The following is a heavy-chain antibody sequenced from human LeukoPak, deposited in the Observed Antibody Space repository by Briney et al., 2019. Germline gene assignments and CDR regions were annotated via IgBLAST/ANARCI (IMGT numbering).Heavy chain of an antibody. CDR3: VRDDSSGKHYLEY. CDR2: INQDGNEE. J-gene: IGHJ4*02. Sequence: GGSLRLSCAASGFTFSRYWMSWVRQAPGKGLEWVANINQDGNEEYYVDSVKGRFTISRDNAENSLYLQMNSLRAEDTALYFCVRDDSSGKHYLEYWGQGTLATVSS. V-gene: IGHV3-7*01. D-gene: IGHD3-22*01. CDR1: GFTFSRYW.